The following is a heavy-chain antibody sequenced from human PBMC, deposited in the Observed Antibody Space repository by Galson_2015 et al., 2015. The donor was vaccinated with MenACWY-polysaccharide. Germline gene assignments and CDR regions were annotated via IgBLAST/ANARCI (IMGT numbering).Heavy chain of an antibody. CDR3: TRAPGSWGNDY. CDR1: GYTFTNYD. CDR2: LNPSSSHT. V-gene: IGHV1-8*01. J-gene: IGHJ4*02. Sequence: SVKVSCKASGYTFTNYDINWARQATGQGPEWMGWLNPSSSHTGSEQEFQGRLTMTRNTSISTAYMELSSLRSEDTAVYYCTRAPGSWGNDYWGQGTLVTVSS. D-gene: IGHD2-15*01.